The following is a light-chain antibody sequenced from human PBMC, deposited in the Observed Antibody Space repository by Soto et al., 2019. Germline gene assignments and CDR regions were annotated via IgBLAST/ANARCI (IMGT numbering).Light chain of an antibody. CDR2: DVS. V-gene: IGLV2-14*01. Sequence: ALTQPASVSGSPGQSITISCTGSSGDIGDYKYVSWYKQHPGKAPKLMIYDVSNRPSGVSNRFSASKSGNTASLTISGLQAEDEADYYCSSYTSTNFVIFGGGTKLTVL. CDR1: SGDIGDYKY. CDR3: SSYTSTNFVI. J-gene: IGLJ2*01.